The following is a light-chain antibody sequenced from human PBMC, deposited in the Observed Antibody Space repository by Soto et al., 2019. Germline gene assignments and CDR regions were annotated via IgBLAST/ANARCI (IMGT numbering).Light chain of an antibody. J-gene: IGKJ1*01. CDR1: QSVSNNY. Sequence: EIVLTQSRGTLSLSPGERATLSFGASQSVSNNYLAWYQQKPGQAPRLLIYGASNRATGIPHRFSGSGSGTDFTLTISRLEPEDFAVYYCQQYGSSGTFGQGTKVDIK. V-gene: IGKV3-20*01. CDR2: GAS. CDR3: QQYGSSGT.